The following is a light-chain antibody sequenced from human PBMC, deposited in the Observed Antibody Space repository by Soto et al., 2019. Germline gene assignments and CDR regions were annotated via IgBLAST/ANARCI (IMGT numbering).Light chain of an antibody. J-gene: IGKJ3*01. CDR2: AAS. CDR3: RKLKSYPRT. Sequence: DIQMTQSPSSLSASVGDRVTITCRASQSISSYLNWYQQKPGKAPHLLIYAASTLYRGVPSRFSGSGSGTDFTLTISSLQPEYVATYYCRKLKSYPRTVGPGTKWDNK. V-gene: IGKV1-39*01. CDR1: QSISSY.